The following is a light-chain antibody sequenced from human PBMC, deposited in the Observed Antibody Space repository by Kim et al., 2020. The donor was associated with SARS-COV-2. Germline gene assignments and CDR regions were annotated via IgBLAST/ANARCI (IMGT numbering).Light chain of an antibody. V-gene: IGKV1-39*01. CDR1: QFISIY. CDR3: QQSYGPHYS. J-gene: IGKJ2*03. Sequence: QMTQSPSSLSALVGDRVTITCRASQFISIYLNWYHQTQGEAPRLLIYAASTLQSGVPSRFSGNASGREFTLTIGDLHPEDSGTYFCQQSYGPHYSFGQGTKLEI. CDR2: AAS.